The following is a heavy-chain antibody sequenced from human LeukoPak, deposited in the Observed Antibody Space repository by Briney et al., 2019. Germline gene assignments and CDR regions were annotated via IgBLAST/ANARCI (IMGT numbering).Heavy chain of an antibody. CDR1: GASISSGSNY. V-gene: IGHV4-39*07. Sequence: SETLSLTCSVSGASISSGSNYWGWIRQPPGKTLEWIGSIYSSGSTYYNPSLKSRVIIIIDTPKNHFSLTLSSVTAADTAVYYCARYPYCSGGSCYPFDYWGQGTLVTVSS. CDR2: IYSSGST. CDR3: ARYPYCSGGSCYPFDY. D-gene: IGHD2-15*01. J-gene: IGHJ4*02.